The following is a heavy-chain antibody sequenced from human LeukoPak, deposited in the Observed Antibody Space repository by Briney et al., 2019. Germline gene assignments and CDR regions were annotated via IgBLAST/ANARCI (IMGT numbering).Heavy chain of an antibody. V-gene: IGHV1-69*13. CDR3: ASISGGHYYDAFDI. D-gene: IGHD3-22*01. Sequence: ASVKVSCKASGYTFTTYGISWVRQAPGQGLEWMGGIIPIFGTANYAQKFQGRVTITADESTSTAYMELSSLRSEDTAVYYCASISGGHYYDAFDIWGQGTMVTVSS. CDR2: IIPIFGTA. J-gene: IGHJ3*02. CDR1: GYTFTTYG.